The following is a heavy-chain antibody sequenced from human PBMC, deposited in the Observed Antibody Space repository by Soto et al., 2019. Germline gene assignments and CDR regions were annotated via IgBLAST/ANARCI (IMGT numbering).Heavy chain of an antibody. CDR1: GFTFSDYA. CDR3: AKGLKRGYCYGYGGFFDGYYYYYGMDV. J-gene: IGHJ6*02. CDR2: LSDSGVNT. V-gene: IGHV3-23*01. D-gene: IGHD5-18*01. Sequence: PGGSLRLSCVASGFTFSDYAMSWVRQAPGKGLEYVSALSDSGVNTYYADSVKGRSTISRDNSKKTMYLQMNGLRAEDTAVYYFAKGLKRGYCYGYGGFFDGYYYYYGMDVWGQGTTVTVSS.